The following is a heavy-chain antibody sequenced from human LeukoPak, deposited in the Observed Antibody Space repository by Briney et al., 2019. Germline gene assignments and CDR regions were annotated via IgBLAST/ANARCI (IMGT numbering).Heavy chain of an antibody. CDR1: GGSFSGYY. CDR3: ARGRCSSTSCYVYYYYYMDV. CDR2: INHSGST. Sequence: KPSETLSLTCAVYGGSFSGYYWSWIRQPPGKGLEWIGEINHSGSTNYNPSLKSRVTISVDTSKNQFSLKLSSVTAADTAVYYCARGRCSSTSCYVYYYYYMDVWGKGTTVTVSS. J-gene: IGHJ6*03. D-gene: IGHD2-2*01. V-gene: IGHV4-34*01.